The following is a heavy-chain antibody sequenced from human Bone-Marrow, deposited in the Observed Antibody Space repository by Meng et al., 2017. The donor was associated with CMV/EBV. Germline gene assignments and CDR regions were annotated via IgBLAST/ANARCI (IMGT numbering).Heavy chain of an antibody. CDR3: ARDLKSSSWPHFYYYGMDV. Sequence: GESLKISCAASEFTFSNYWMNWVRQAPGKGLEWVANIKQDGSEKYYVDSVKGRFTISRDNAKNSLYLQMNSLRAEDTAVYYCARDLKSSSWPHFYYYGMDVSGQGTTVTVSS. D-gene: IGHD6-13*01. CDR2: IKQDGSEK. CDR1: EFTFSNYW. V-gene: IGHV3-7*01. J-gene: IGHJ6*02.